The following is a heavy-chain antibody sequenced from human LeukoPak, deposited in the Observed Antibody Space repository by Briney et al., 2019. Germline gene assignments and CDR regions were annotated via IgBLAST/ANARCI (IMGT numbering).Heavy chain of an antibody. J-gene: IGHJ4*02. CDR2: ISYDGSNK. V-gene: IGHV3-30-3*01. Sequence: GGSLRLSCAASGFTFSSYAMHWVRQAPGKGLESVAVISYDGSNKYYAYSVKCRFTISRDNSKNTLYLQMKSLRAEDPAVYYCARDSTVTTGSGHRGVDYWGQGTLVTVSS. CDR3: ARDSTVTTGSGHRGVDY. CDR1: GFTFSSYA. D-gene: IGHD4-17*01.